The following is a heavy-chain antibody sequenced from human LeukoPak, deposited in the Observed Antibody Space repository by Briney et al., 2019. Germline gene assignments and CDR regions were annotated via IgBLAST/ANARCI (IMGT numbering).Heavy chain of an antibody. J-gene: IGHJ4*02. D-gene: IGHD5-18*01. Sequence: GGSLRLSCVASGFTFSSYSMNWVRLAPRKGLEWVSYISSSSSSISYADSVKGRFNISRDNAKNSLYLQMNSLRAEDTAVYYCATHSYGDYWGQGTLVTVSS. CDR1: GFTFSSYS. V-gene: IGHV3-48*04. CDR3: ATHSYGDY. CDR2: ISSSSSSI.